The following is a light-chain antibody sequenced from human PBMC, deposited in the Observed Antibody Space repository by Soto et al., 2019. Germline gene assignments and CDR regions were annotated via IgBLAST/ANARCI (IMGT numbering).Light chain of an antibody. V-gene: IGKV2-30*02. CDR2: KVS. CDR1: QSLVHSDGIAY. J-gene: IGKJ5*01. CDR3: MQGTHWPIT. Sequence: DVVMTQSPLSLPVTLGQPASISCRSNQSLVHSDGIAYFSWFQQRPGRSPRRLIYKVSNRESGVPATFSGSGSGTDFALKISTVEAEEVGVYDCMQGTHWPITVGPGTRLEIK.